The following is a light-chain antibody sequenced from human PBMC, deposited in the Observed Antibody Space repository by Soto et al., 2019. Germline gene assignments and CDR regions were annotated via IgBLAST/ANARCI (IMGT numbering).Light chain of an antibody. V-gene: IGLV1-47*01. CDR1: SSNIGSNY. CDR3: AAWDDSLSGLV. Sequence: QSVLTQPPSASGTPGQRVTISCSGSSSNIGSNYVYWYQQLPGTAPKLLIYRNNQRPSGVPDRFSGSKSGTSASLVISGLRSEDEADYYCAAWDDSLSGLVVGNGSKVT. CDR2: RNN. J-gene: IGLJ1*01.